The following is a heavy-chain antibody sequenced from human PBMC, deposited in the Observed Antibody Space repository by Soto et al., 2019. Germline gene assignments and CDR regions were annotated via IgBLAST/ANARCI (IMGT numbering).Heavy chain of an antibody. CDR1: GYNFQNWW. D-gene: IGHD5-18*01. Sequence: GESLKISCEASGYNFQNWWIVWVRQMPGKGLECMGIIYPADSDTRYSPSFQGQVTISADKSISTAYLQWNSLKASDTAIYYCARSREYSFGYKSPFDVWGQGTTVTVSS. CDR3: ARSREYSFGYKSPFDV. J-gene: IGHJ3*01. CDR2: IYPADSDT. V-gene: IGHV5-51*01.